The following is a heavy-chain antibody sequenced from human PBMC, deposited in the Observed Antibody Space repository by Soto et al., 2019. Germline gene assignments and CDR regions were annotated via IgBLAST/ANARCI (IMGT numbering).Heavy chain of an antibody. CDR3: AIESTGVFDY. V-gene: IGHV3-30-3*01. CDR2: ISYDGSNK. D-gene: IGHD4-17*01. Sequence: QVQLVESGGGVVQPGRSLRLSCAASGFTFSSYAMHWVRQAPGKGLEWVAVISYDGSNKYYADSVKGRFTISRDNSKNTLYLQMNSLRAEDTAVYYCAIESTGVFDYWGQGTLVTVSS. CDR1: GFTFSSYA. J-gene: IGHJ4*02.